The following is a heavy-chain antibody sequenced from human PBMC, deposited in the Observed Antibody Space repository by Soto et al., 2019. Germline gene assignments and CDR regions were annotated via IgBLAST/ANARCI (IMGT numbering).Heavy chain of an antibody. CDR1: GGSISSGGYY. V-gene: IGHV4-31*03. CDR3: ARANNVATIRTSFDP. D-gene: IGHD5-12*01. CDR2: IYYSGST. J-gene: IGHJ5*02. Sequence: SETLSLTCPVSGGSISSGGYYWSWIRQHPGKGLEWIGYIYYSGSTYYNPSLKSRVTISVDTSKNQFSLKLSSVTAADTAVYYCARANNVATIRTSFDPWGQGTLVTVSS.